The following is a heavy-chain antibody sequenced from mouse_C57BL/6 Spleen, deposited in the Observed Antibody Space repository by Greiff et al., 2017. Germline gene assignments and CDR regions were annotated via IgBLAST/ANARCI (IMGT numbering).Heavy chain of an antibody. Sequence: QVQLQQPGAELVKPGASVKLSCKASGYTFTSYWMQWVKQRPGQGLEWIGEIDPSDSYTNYNQKFKGKATLTVDTSSSTAYMQLSSLTSEDSAVYYCARGYSSGYVNFDYWGQGTTLTVSS. CDR1: GYTFTSYW. V-gene: IGHV1-50*01. CDR2: IDPSDSYT. CDR3: ARGYSSGYVNFDY. J-gene: IGHJ2*01. D-gene: IGHD3-2*02.